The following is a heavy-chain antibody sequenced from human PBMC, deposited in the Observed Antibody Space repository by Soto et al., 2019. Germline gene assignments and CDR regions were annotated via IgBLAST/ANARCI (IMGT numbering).Heavy chain of an antibody. V-gene: IGHV3-30*03. CDR1: GFTFNSYA. CDR3: ARHTLLWFGENDY. CDR2: ISYDGSKK. D-gene: IGHD3-10*01. Sequence: QVQLVESGGGVVQPGTSLRLSCAASGFTFNSYAMTWVRQAPGKVLEWVAVISYDGSKKEYAESVKGRFSISRDNSNKTVSLQMNNVRPGDTAVYYCARHTLLWFGENDYWGHCTQVTVSA. J-gene: IGHJ4*01.